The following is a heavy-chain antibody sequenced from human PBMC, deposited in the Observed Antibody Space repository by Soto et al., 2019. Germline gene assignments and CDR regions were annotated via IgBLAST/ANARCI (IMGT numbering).Heavy chain of an antibody. J-gene: IGHJ5*02. Sequence: SETLSLTCSLSGGAISNYYWSWIRQPPGRGLEWIGYISYTGDTNYNPSLKGRVTISVDTSKTQVSLKLSSVTAADTAVFYCAGLHTSMVAGIWFDPWGQGTLVTVSS. CDR1: GGAISNYY. CDR2: ISYTGDT. D-gene: IGHD5-18*01. CDR3: AGLHTSMVAGIWFDP. V-gene: IGHV4-59*01.